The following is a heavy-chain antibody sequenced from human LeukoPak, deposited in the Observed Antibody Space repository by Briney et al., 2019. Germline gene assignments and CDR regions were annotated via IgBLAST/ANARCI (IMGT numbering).Heavy chain of an antibody. J-gene: IGHJ2*01. CDR3: AKDLWFGETDWYFDL. CDR2: IRYDGSNK. D-gene: IGHD3-10*01. CDR1: GFTFSSYG. Sequence: GGSLRLSCAASGFTFSSYGMHWVRQAPGKGLEWVAFIRYDGSNKYYTDSVKGRFTISRDNSKNTLYLQMNSLRAEDTAVYYCAKDLWFGETDWYFDLWGRGTLVTVSS. V-gene: IGHV3-30*02.